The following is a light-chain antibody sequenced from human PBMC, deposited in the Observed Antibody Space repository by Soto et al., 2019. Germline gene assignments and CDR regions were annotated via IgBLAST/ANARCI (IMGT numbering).Light chain of an antibody. CDR2: GAS. Sequence: EIVMTQDPATLSVSPGERATLSWRASQSVSSNLAWYQQKPGQAPRLLIYGASTRATGIPARFSGSGSGTESTLTISSLQSEDFAVYYCQQYNNWPGTFGQGTKVDI. V-gene: IGKV3-15*01. CDR3: QQYNNWPGT. J-gene: IGKJ1*01. CDR1: QSVSSN.